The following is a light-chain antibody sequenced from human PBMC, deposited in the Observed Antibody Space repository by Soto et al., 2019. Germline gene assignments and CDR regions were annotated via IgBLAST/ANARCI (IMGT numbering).Light chain of an antibody. V-gene: IGKV3-20*01. CDR2: GAS. CDR1: QSVSSSY. Sequence: IVLTHSPGTLSLSPVERATLSCRASQSVSSSYLAWYQQKPGQAPRLLIYGASSRATGIPDRFSGSGSGTDFTLTINRLEPEDFAVYYCQQYGSSPFTFGPGTKVDIK. CDR3: QQYGSSPFT. J-gene: IGKJ3*01.